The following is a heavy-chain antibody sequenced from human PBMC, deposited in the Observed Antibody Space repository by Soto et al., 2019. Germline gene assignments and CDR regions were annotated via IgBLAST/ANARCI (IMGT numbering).Heavy chain of an antibody. CDR3: AREIDTAMEP. J-gene: IGHJ4*02. Sequence: QVQLVESGGGVVQPGRSLRLSCAASGFTFSSYAMHWVRQAPGKGLEWVAVISYDGSNKYYADSVKGRFTISRDNSKNTLYLQMNSLRAEDTAVYYCAREIDTAMEPGGQGTLVTVSS. CDR1: GFTFSSYA. CDR2: ISYDGSNK. V-gene: IGHV3-30-3*01. D-gene: IGHD5-18*01.